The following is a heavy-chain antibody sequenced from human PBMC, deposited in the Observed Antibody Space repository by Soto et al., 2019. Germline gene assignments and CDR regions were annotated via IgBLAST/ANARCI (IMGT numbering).Heavy chain of an antibody. CDR2: ISGSGGST. V-gene: IGHV3-23*01. CDR3: AKDTLATVVYFDY. D-gene: IGHD4-17*01. Sequence: GGSLRLSCAASVFTFSSYAMSWVRQAPGKGLEWVSAISGSGGSTYYADSVKGRFTISRDNSKNTLYLQMNSLRAEDTAVYYCAKDTLATVVYFDYWGQGTLVTVSS. J-gene: IGHJ4*02. CDR1: VFTFSSYA.